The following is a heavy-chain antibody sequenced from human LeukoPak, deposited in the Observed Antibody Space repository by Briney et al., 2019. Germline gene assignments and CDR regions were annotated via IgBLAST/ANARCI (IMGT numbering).Heavy chain of an antibody. CDR2: IYYSGST. Sequence: SETLSLTCTVSGGSISGYYWSWIRQPPGKGLEWIGYIYYSGSTNYNPSLKSRVTISVDTSKNQFSLKLSSVTAADTAVYYCARHGSSWYYFDYCGQGTLVTVSS. J-gene: IGHJ4*02. CDR1: GGSISGYY. D-gene: IGHD6-13*01. CDR3: ARHGSSWYYFDY. V-gene: IGHV4-59*08.